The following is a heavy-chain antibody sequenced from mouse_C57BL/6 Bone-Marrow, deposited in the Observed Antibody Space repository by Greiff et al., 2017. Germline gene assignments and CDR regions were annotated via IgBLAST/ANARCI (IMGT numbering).Heavy chain of an antibody. J-gene: IGHJ1*03. CDR2: IYPRSGNT. V-gene: IGHV1-81*01. CDR1: GYTFTSYG. CDR3: ARESILVLRGDWYCDV. Sequence: VKLMESGAELARPGASVKLSCKASGYTFTSYGISWVKQRTGQGLEWIGEIYPRSGNTYYNEKFKGKATLTADKSSSTAYMELRSLTSEDSAVYFCARESILVLRGDWYCDVWGTGTTVTVSS. D-gene: IGHD1-1*01.